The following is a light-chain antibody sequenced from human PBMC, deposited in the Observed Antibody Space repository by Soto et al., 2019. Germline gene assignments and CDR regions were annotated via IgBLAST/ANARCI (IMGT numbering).Light chain of an antibody. CDR3: TSCGGNNYCG. J-gene: IGLJ1*01. CDR1: SSDIGAYNY. V-gene: IGLV2-8*01. CDR2: QVN. Sequence: QSARTQPPSTPGSPRQSVTISCTLTSSDIGAYNYVSWYLQHPGKAPQLIIYQVNKRPSGVPDRSSCSKPGNTDSLTVSGLQPENEADFDCTSCGGNNYCGFGPRTKGTVL.